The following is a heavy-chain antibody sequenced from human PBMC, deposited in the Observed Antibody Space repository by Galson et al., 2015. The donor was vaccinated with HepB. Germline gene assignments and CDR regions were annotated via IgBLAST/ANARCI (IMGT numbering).Heavy chain of an antibody. CDR2: TYYRSKWYN. CDR1: GDSVSSNSAS. CDR3: ARGQFSGFDI. J-gene: IGHJ3*02. D-gene: IGHD6-19*01. Sequence: CAISGDSVSSNSASWNWIRHSPSRGLEWLGRTYYRSKWYNNYAVSVKSRITINPDTSKNQFSLQLNSVTPEDTAVYYCARGQFSGFDIWGQGTMVTVSS. V-gene: IGHV6-1*01.